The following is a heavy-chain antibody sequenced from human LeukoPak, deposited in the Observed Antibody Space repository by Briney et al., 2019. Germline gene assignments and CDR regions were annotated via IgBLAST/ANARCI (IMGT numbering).Heavy chain of an antibody. CDR3: ARYFSGRGYTYADGDY. D-gene: IGHD5-18*01. J-gene: IGHJ4*02. Sequence: ASVKVSCKASGYTFTSYDINWVRQATGQGLEWMGWMNPNSGHTGYAHKSQGRVTMTRDTSIGTAYMELSSLRFEDTAVYYCARYFSGRGYTYADGDYWGQGTPVTVSS. CDR2: MNPNSGHT. CDR1: GYTFTSYD. V-gene: IGHV1-8*01.